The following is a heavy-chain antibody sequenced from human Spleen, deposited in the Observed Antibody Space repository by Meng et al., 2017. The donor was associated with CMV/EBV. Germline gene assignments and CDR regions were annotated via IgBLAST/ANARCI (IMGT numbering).Heavy chain of an antibody. V-gene: IGHV2-70*20. J-gene: IGHJ6*02. CDR3: ARMELGIGGGYYYGMDV. D-gene: IGHD7-27*01. CDR1: GFTLSTSGMC. CDR2: IEWDDDK. Sequence: SGHTLVQPTQTLTLTCTFSGFTLSTSGMCVSWVRQPPGKALEWLAIIEWDDDKYYITSLKTRLTISKDTSKNQVGLTMTTMDPVDTATYYCARMELGIGGGYYYGMDVWGQGPTVTVSS.